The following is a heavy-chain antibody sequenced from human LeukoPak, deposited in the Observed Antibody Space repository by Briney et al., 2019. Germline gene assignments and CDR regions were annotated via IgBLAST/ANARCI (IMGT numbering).Heavy chain of an antibody. CDR1: GFTFSSYS. CDR3: ARASADAFDI. V-gene: IGHV3-21*01. Sequence: GGSLRLSCAASGFTFSSYSMNWVRQAPGKGLEWVSSISSSSSYIYYADSVKGRFTISRDNARNSLYLQMNSLRAEDTAVYYCARASADAFDIWGQGTMVTVSS. CDR2: ISSSSSYI. J-gene: IGHJ3*02.